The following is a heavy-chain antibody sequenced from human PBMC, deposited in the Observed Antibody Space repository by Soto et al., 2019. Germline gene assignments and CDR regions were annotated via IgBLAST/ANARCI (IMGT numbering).Heavy chain of an antibody. D-gene: IGHD3-16*01. CDR3: ERGPYYDLICKYYDMDV. Sequence: QVQLQESGPGLVKPSETLSLRCSVSGGSISGQYWFWVRQTTGKGLECIGYMYDSGSTHYNPSLNSRVTISVDNSKHHFSLRLTSVTDADTAVYYCERGPYYDLICKYYDMDVWGKGTTFTVSS. CDR1: GGSISGQY. J-gene: IGHJ6*03. CDR2: MYDSGST. V-gene: IGHV4-4*09.